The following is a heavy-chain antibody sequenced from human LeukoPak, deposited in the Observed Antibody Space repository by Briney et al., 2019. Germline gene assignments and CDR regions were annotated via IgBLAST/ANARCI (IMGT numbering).Heavy chain of an antibody. CDR2: ISSSSSTI. D-gene: IGHD3-3*01. CDR1: GFTFSSYS. V-gene: IGHV3-48*04. CDR3: TRVEKGFWSGFKMDV. J-gene: IGHJ6*04. Sequence: GGSLRLSCAASGFTFSSYSMNWVRQAPGKGLEWVSYISSSSSTIYYADSVKGRFTISRDNAKNSLYLQMNSLRVEDTAVYFCTRVEKGFWSGFKMDVWGKGTTVAVSS.